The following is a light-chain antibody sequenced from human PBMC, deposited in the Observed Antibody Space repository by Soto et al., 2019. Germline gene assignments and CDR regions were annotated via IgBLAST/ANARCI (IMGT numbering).Light chain of an antibody. CDR3: QQYDAWPFT. J-gene: IGKJ4*01. V-gene: IGKV1-5*03. CDR2: KAS. CDR1: QSISSW. Sequence: DIQMTQSPSTLSASVGDRVTITCRASQSISSWLAWYQQKPGKAPKLLIYKASSLESGVPSRFSGSGSGTEFTLTISSLQSEDFAIYYCQQYDAWPFTFGGGTKVDIK.